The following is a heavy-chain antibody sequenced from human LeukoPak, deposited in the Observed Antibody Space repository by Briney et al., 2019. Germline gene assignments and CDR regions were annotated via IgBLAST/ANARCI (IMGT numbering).Heavy chain of an antibody. CDR2: ISAYNGNT. CDR3: ARDGRAAAEFDY. Sequence: ASVTVSCKASGYTFVNYGITWVRQAPGQGLEWMGWISAYNGNTNYAQNLQGRVTMTTDTAASTTYMELTSLRSDDTAVYYCARDGRAAAEFDYWGQGTLVTVSS. D-gene: IGHD6-13*01. J-gene: IGHJ4*02. V-gene: IGHV1-18*01. CDR1: GYTFVNYG.